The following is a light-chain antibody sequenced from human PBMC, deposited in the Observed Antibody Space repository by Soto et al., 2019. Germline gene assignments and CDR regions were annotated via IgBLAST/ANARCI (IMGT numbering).Light chain of an antibody. V-gene: IGKV1-5*01. CDR2: DAS. Sequence: DIQLTQSPSTLSASVGDRVTITCRASQSVTDWLAWYQQKPGKAPKLLIYDASSLQSGVPSRFSGSGSGTEFSLTISSLQPDDSATYYCQQYYRSCTFGQGTKVEIK. CDR3: QQYYRSCT. CDR1: QSVTDW. J-gene: IGKJ2*02.